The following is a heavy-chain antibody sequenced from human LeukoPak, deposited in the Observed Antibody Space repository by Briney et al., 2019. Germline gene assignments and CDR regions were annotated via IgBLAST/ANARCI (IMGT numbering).Heavy chain of an antibody. Sequence: ASVKVSCKASGGTFSSYAIHWVRRAPGQGLEWMGGIIPIFGTANYAQKFRGRVTIIADESTSTAYMELSSLRSEVTAVYYCARARSSGSYYDAFDIWGQGTMVTVSS. CDR1: GGTFSSYA. J-gene: IGHJ3*02. V-gene: IGHV1-69*01. CDR3: ARARSSGSYYDAFDI. CDR2: IIPIFGTA. D-gene: IGHD1-26*01.